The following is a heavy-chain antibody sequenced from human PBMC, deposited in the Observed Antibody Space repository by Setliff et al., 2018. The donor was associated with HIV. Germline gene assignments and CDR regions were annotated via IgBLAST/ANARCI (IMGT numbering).Heavy chain of an antibody. V-gene: IGHV4-59*11. CDR2: IYTSGST. CDR1: GVSISSHY. CDR3: ARQVGNKVLFDS. Sequence: SETLSLTCTVSGVSISSHYWSWVRQPPGKGLEWIGHIYTSGSTNYNPSLKSRVTISVDTSKKQFSLQLSSVTAADTAVYYCARQVGNKVLFDSWGQGTLVTVSS. J-gene: IGHJ4*02. D-gene: IGHD7-27*01.